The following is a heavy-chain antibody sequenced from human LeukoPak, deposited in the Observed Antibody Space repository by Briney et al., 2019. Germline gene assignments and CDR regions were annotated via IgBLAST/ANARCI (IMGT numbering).Heavy chain of an antibody. CDR1: GDSVSSYSAT. V-gene: IGHV6-1*01. Sequence: SQTLSLTCAISGDSVSSYSATWNWITPSPSRGLDGLRRTYYRSKWYNDYAVSVKSRITINPDTSKNQFSVQLNSVSPEDTAVYYCAREDNSYGLYYFDYWGQGTLVTVSS. J-gene: IGHJ4*02. D-gene: IGHD5-18*01. CDR2: TYYRSKWYN. CDR3: AREDNSYGLYYFDY.